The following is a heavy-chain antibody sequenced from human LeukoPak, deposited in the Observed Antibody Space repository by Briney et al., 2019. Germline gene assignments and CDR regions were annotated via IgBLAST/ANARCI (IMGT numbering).Heavy chain of an antibody. Sequence: PGGSLRLSCAASGFTFSSYAMHWVRQAPGKGLEWVAVISYDGSNKYYADSVKGRFTISRDNSKNTLYLQMNSLRAEDTAVYYCARETRLGFYNWFDPWGQGTLVTVSS. CDR2: ISYDGSNK. V-gene: IGHV3-30-3*01. CDR3: ARETRLGFYNWFDP. D-gene: IGHD7-27*01. CDR1: GFTFSSYA. J-gene: IGHJ5*02.